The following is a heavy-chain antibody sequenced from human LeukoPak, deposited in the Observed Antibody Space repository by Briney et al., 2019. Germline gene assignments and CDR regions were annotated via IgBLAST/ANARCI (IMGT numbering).Heavy chain of an antibody. J-gene: IGHJ6*03. D-gene: IGHD5-18*01. CDR3: GRVTHYYYYMDV. CDR1: GGSFSGYY. CDR2: IYTSGST. Sequence: SETLSLTCAVYGGSFSGYYWSWIRQPAGKGLEWIGRIYTSGSTNYNPSLKSRVTMSVDTSKNQFSLKLSSVTAADTAVYYCGRVTHYYYYMDVWGKGTTVTISS. V-gene: IGHV4-59*10.